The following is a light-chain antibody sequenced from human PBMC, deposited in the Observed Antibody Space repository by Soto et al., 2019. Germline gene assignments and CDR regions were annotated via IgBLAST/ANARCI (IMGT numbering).Light chain of an antibody. CDR2: AVY. V-gene: IGLV2-14*01. CDR1: NSDVGAHDL. Sequence: QSALTQPASVSGSPGQSIAISCTGTNSDVGAHDLVSWYQHHPGKAPRLMIYAVYNRPSGVSDRFSGSKSANTASLTISGLQAEDEADYYCSSFTTSSTWVFGGGTK. J-gene: IGLJ3*02. CDR3: SSFTTSSTWV.